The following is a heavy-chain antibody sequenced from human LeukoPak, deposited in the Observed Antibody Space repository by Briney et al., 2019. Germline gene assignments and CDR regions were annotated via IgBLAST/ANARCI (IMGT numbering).Heavy chain of an antibody. V-gene: IGHV4-34*01. CDR3: ASEPANLENY. J-gene: IGHJ4*02. D-gene: IGHD5-24*01. CDR1: GASFSGNH. Sequence: PSETLSLTCAVYGASFSGNHWSWVRQPPGKGLEWIGEINHSGNTNYNPSLKSRVTISVDTSKNQFSLNLSSMTAADTAVYYCASEPANLENYWGQGTLVTVSS. CDR2: INHSGNT.